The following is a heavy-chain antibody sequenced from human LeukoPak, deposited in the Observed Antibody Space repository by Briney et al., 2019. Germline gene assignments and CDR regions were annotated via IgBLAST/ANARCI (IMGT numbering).Heavy chain of an antibody. Sequence: GRSLRLSCAASGFTFSSYAMHWVRQAPGKGLEWVAIISYDGSNKYYADSVKGRFTISRDNSKNTLYLQMNSLRAEDTAVYYCARGPHYYGSGSYYSWFDPWGQGTLATVSS. CDR2: ISYDGSNK. V-gene: IGHV3-30-3*01. J-gene: IGHJ5*02. D-gene: IGHD3-10*01. CDR1: GFTFSSYA. CDR3: ARGPHYYGSGSYYSWFDP.